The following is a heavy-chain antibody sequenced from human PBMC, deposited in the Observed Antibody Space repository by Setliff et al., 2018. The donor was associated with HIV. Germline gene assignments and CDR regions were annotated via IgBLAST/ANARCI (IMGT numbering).Heavy chain of an antibody. D-gene: IGHD5-12*01. CDR2: ISGSGGST. J-gene: IGHJ6*03. V-gene: IGHV3-23*01. CDR1: GFTFSSYA. CDR3: AKAVDIVATAYYYMDV. Sequence: GESLKISCAASGFTFSSYAMSWVRQAPGKGLEWVSAISGSGGSTYYADSVKGRFTISRDNSKNTLYLQMNSLRAEDTAVYYCAKAVDIVATAYYYMDVWGKGTLVTVSS.